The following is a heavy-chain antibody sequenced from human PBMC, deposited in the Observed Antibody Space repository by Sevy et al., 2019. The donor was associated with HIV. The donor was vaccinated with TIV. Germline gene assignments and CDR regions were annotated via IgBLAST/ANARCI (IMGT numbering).Heavy chain of an antibody. J-gene: IGHJ6*02. CDR1: RFTVSSNY. V-gene: IGHV3-53*01. CDR2: IYSGGST. Sequence: GGSLRLSCAASRFTVSSNYMSWVRQAPGKGLELVSVIYSGGSTYYADSVKGRFTISRDNSKNTLYLQMNSLRAEDTAVYYCARDQRATPQRGYYYYGMDVWGQGTTVTVSS. D-gene: IGHD5-12*01. CDR3: ARDQRATPQRGYYYYGMDV.